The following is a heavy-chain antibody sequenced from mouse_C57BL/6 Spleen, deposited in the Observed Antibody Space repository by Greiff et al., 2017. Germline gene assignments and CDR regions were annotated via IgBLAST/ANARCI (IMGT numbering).Heavy chain of an antibody. CDR3: ARGVAMDDY. CDR2: ISYDGSN. CDR1: GYSITSGYY. J-gene: IGHJ2*01. D-gene: IGHD1-1*02. V-gene: IGHV3-6*01. Sequence: DVQLQESGPGLVKPSQSLSLTCSVTGYSITSGYYWNWIRQFPGNKLEWMGYISYDGSNNYNPSLKNRISITRDTSKNQFFLKLNSVTTEDTATYYCARGVAMDDYWGQGTTLTVSS.